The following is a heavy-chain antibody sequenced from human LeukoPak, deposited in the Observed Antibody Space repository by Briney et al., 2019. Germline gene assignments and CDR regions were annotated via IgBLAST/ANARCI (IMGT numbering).Heavy chain of an antibody. V-gene: IGHV4-59*08. D-gene: IGHD3-3*01. Sequence: KPSETLSLTCTVSGGSISSSYWTWIRQPPGKGLEWIGYIYYSGGTNYNPSLKSRVTISVDTSKNQFSLELTSVTAADTAVYYCARLRFYDFDYWGQGTLVTVSS. CDR3: ARLRFYDFDY. CDR1: GGSISSSY. CDR2: IYYSGGT. J-gene: IGHJ4*02.